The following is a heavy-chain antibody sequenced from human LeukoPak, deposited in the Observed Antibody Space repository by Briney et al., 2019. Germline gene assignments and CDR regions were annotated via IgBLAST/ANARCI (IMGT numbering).Heavy chain of an antibody. V-gene: IGHV3-66*01. CDR1: GFTVSSNY. J-gene: IGHJ2*01. CDR3: ARDRYYDSSGYYYWYFDL. CDR2: IYSGGST. Sequence: GGSLRLSCAASGFTVSSNYMSWVRQAPGKGLEWVPVIYSGGSTYYADSVKGRFTISRDNSKNTLYLQMNSLRAEDTAVYYCARDRYYDSSGYYYWYFDLWGRGTLVTVSS. D-gene: IGHD3-22*01.